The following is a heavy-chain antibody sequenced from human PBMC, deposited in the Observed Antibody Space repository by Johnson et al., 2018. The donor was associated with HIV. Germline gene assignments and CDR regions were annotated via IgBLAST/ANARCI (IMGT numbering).Heavy chain of an antibody. CDR1: GFTFSNAW. Sequence: MLLVESGGGLVQPGGSLRLSCAASGFTFSNAWMTWVRQAPGKGLEWVSVIYSGGSTYYADSMKGRLPIPRDNSKNTLYLQMNSLRAEDTAVYYCAKGGSSNDAFDIWGQGTMVTVSS. J-gene: IGHJ3*02. CDR2: IYSGGST. D-gene: IGHD6-13*01. CDR3: AKGGSSNDAFDI. V-gene: IGHV3-66*01.